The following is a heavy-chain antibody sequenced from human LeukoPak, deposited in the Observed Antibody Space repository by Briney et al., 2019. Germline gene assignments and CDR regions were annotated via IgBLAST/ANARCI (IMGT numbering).Heavy chain of an antibody. V-gene: IGHV4-34*01. D-gene: IGHD6-13*01. CDR1: GGSFSGYY. CDR2: INHSGST. CDR3: ARGLRSWYFDC. J-gene: IGHJ4*02. Sequence: PSETLSLTCAVYGGSFSGYYWSWIRQPPGKGLEWIGEINHSGSTNYNPSLKSRVTISVDTSKNQFSLKLSSVTAADTAVYYCARGLRSWYFDCWGQGTLVTVSS.